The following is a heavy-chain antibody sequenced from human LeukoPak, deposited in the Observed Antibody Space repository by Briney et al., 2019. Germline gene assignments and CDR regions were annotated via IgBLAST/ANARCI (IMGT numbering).Heavy chain of an antibody. D-gene: IGHD6-13*01. V-gene: IGHV4-30-4*07. J-gene: IGHJ4*02. CDR2: IYYSGST. CDR1: GGSISSGGYS. Sequence: SETLSLTCAVSGGSISSGGYSWSWIRQPPGKGLGWIGYIYYSGSTYYNPSLKSRVTISVDTSKNQFSLKLSSVTAADTAVYYCARRWQQLVGSTIYYFDYWGQGTLVTVSS. CDR3: ARRWQQLVGSTIYYFDY.